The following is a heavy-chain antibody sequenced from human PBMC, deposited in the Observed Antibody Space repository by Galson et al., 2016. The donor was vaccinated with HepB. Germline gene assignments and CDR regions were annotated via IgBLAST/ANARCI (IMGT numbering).Heavy chain of an antibody. CDR1: GFVFSNFG. J-gene: IGHJ4*02. Sequence: SLRLSCAASGFVFSNFGLSWVRQAPGEGLEWVAGISTRRTTYYSDSVQGRFTISRDNSNNTLYLQMNGLGAEDTAVYYCAKERLVRRIFDHWGQGTLLTVSS. CDR3: AKERLVRRIFDH. V-gene: IGHV3-23*01. D-gene: IGHD1-1*01. CDR2: ISTRRTT.